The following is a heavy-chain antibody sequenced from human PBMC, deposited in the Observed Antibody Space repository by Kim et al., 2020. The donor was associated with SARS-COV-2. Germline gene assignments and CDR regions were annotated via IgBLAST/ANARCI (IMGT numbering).Heavy chain of an antibody. CDR2: IKQDGSEK. J-gene: IGHJ4*02. V-gene: IGHV3-7*03. D-gene: IGHD3-22*01. CDR3: ARDDVEYYYDSSGYYYYFDY. Sequence: GGSLILSCAASGFTFISYWMSWVRQAPGKGLEWVANIKQDGSEKYYVDSVKGRLTISRNNAKNSLYLQMNSLRAEDTAVYYCARDDVEYYYDSSGYYYYFDYWGQGTLITFSS. CDR1: GFTFISYW.